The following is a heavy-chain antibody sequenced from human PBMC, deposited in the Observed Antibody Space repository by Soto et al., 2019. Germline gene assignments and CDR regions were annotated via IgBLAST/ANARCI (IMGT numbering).Heavy chain of an antibody. CDR2: ISYDGSNK. CDR1: GFTFSSYG. CDR3: AKDAITFGGVISGGYYFDY. Sequence: GGSLRLSCAASGFTFSSYGMHWVRQAPGKGLEWVAVISYDGSNKYYADSVKGRFTISRDNSKNPLYLQMNSLRAEDTAVYYCAKDAITFGGVISGGYYFDYWGQGTLVTVSS. D-gene: IGHD3-16*02. J-gene: IGHJ4*02. V-gene: IGHV3-30*18.